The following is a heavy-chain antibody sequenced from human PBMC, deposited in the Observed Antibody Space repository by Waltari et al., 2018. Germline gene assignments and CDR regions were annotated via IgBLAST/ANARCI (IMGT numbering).Heavy chain of an antibody. D-gene: IGHD2-15*01. Sequence: QVQLVQSGAEVKKPGSSVKVSCKASGGTFSSYAISWVRQAPGQGLEWMGGIIPIFGTANYAQKFQGRVTITADKSTSTAYMELSSLRSEDTAVYYCARGICSGGSCYFREPGNWFDPWGQGTLVIVSS. CDR3: ARGICSGGSCYFREPGNWFDP. V-gene: IGHV1-69*14. CDR1: GGTFSSYA. J-gene: IGHJ5*02. CDR2: IIPIFGTA.